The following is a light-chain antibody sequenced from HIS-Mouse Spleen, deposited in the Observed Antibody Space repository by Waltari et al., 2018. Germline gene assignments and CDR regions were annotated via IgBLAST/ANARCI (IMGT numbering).Light chain of an antibody. CDR2: DAS. V-gene: IGKV1-33*01. Sequence: DIQMTQSPSSLSASVGDRVIITCQASQDISNYLNWYQQKPGKAPKLLIYDASNLETGVPSRFSGSGSGTDFTFTISSLQPEDIATYYCQQYDNPMYTFGQGTKLEIK. CDR3: QQYDNPMYT. CDR1: QDISNY. J-gene: IGKJ2*01.